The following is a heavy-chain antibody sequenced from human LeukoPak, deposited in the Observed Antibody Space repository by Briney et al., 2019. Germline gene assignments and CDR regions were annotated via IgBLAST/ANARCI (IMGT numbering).Heavy chain of an antibody. CDR1: GGSISSYY. CDR3: ARGVAVAGTEYYYYYGMDV. Sequence: SETLSLTCTVSGGSISSYYWSLIRQPAGKGLEWIGRSYTSGSTNYNPSLKSRVTMSVDTSKNQFSLKLSSVTAADTAVYYCARGVAVAGTEYYYYYGMDVWGQGTTVTVSS. J-gene: IGHJ6*02. CDR2: SYTSGST. V-gene: IGHV4-4*07. D-gene: IGHD6-19*01.